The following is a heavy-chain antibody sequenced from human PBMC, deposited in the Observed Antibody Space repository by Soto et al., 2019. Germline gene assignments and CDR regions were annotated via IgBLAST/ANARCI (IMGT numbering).Heavy chain of an antibody. J-gene: IGHJ4*02. D-gene: IGHD6-13*01. V-gene: IGHV3-48*03. CDR3: VRFVGAAAGPGDY. Sequence: EVQLVESGGGLVQPGGSLRLSCVASEFTFSSYEMNWVRQAPGKGLEWVSYISSSGTTIYYTDSVKGRFTISRDNAKKSLYLQMNSLRAEDTAVYYCVRFVGAAAGPGDYWGQGTLVTVSS. CDR2: ISSSGTTI. CDR1: EFTFSSYE.